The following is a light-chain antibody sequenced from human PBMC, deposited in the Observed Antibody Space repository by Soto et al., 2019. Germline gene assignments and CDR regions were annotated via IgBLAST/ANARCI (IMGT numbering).Light chain of an antibody. V-gene: IGKV1-6*01. CDR3: LRDNIYPWT. Sequence: AIQMTQSPSSLSASVGDTVIITCRASQGLSKDVSWYQQKVGKAPKLLIYAASSLRFGVPSRFSCSGSGTDVTLPISSLQPKYFATYYCLRDNIYPWTFGQGTKVDIK. CDR1: QGLSKD. CDR2: AAS. J-gene: IGKJ1*01.